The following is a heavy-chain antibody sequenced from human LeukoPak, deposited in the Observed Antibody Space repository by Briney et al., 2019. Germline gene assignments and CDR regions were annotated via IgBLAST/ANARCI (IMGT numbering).Heavy chain of an antibody. J-gene: IGHJ4*02. CDR1: GYTFTSYG. D-gene: IGHD2-2*01. Sequence: ASVKVSCKASGYTFTSYGISWVRQAPGQGLEWMGWISAYNGNTNYAQKFQGRITMTRDTSTSTAYMELRSLKSDDMAVYYCARGLVVPAAMGEFDYWGQGTLIAVSS. CDR3: ARGLVVPAAMGEFDY. CDR2: ISAYNGNT. V-gene: IGHV1-18*03.